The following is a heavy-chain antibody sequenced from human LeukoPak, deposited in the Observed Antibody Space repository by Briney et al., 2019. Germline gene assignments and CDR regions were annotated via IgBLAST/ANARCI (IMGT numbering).Heavy chain of an antibody. J-gene: IGHJ3*02. Sequence: ASVKVSCKASGGTFSSYAISWVRQAPGQGLEWMGGIIPIFGTANYAQKFQGRVTITADESTSTAYMELSSLRSEDTAVYYCFGGLAGIAARKKDAFDIWGQGTMVTVSS. V-gene: IGHV1-69*13. D-gene: IGHD6-6*01. CDR3: FGGLAGIAARKKDAFDI. CDR2: IIPIFGTA. CDR1: GGTFSSYA.